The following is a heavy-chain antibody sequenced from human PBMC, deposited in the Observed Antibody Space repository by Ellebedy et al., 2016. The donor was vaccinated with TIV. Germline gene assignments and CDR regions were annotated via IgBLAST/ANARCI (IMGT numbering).Heavy chain of an antibody. J-gene: IGHJ3*01. D-gene: IGHD2-15*01. CDR3: ARRKFEKLDAYDV. Sequence: GGSLRLXXEASGYTFANYWIGWVRQTHGKGLEWVGMVYPGDSDIRYSPSFRGQVSISADKSISTAYLQWNTLKASDTGIYYCARRKFEKLDAYDVWGQGTMVTVSS. CDR2: VYPGDSDI. CDR1: GYTFANYW. V-gene: IGHV5-51*01.